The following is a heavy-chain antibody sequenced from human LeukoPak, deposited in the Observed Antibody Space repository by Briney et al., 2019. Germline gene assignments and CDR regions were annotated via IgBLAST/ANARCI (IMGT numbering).Heavy chain of an antibody. CDR3: ARGLWFGGYYYYYMDV. J-gene: IGHJ6*03. Sequence: ASVKVSCKASGYTFTIYDINWVRQATGQGPEWMGWMNPNSGNTGYAQKFQGRVTMTRNTSISTAYMELSSLRPEDTAVYYCARGLWFGGYYYYYMDVWGKGTTVTVSS. CDR1: GYTFTIYD. CDR2: MNPNSGNT. D-gene: IGHD3-10*01. V-gene: IGHV1-8*01.